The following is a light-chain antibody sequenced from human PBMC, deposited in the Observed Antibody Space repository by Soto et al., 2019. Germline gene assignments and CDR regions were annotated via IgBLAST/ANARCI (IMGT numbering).Light chain of an antibody. Sequence: QSALTQPPSASGSPGQSVTISCTGTSSDVGAYNYVSWYQQHPGKAPKLLLYQVTKRPSGVPDRFSASKPGNTAYLTVSGLQAEDEADYYCSSTAGNSFYVFGTGTKLTVL. CDR3: SSTAGNSFYV. V-gene: IGLV2-8*01. CDR1: SSDVGAYNY. CDR2: QVT. J-gene: IGLJ1*01.